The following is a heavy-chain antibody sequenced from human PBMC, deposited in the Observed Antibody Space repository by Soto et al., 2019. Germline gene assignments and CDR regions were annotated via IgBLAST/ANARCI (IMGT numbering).Heavy chain of an antibody. V-gene: IGHV1-69*13. Sequence: GASVKVSCKASGGTFSSYAISWVRQAPGQGLEWMGGIIPIFGTANYAQKFQGRVTITADESTSTAYMELSSLRSEDTAVYYCARGPMVRGVLAYYYYGMDVWGQGTTVTVSS. CDR3: ARGPMVRGVLAYYYYGMDV. CDR2: IIPIFGTA. D-gene: IGHD3-10*01. CDR1: GGTFSSYA. J-gene: IGHJ6*02.